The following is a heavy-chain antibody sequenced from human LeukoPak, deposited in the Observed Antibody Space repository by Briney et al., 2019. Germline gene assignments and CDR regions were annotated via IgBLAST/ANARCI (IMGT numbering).Heavy chain of an antibody. J-gene: IGHJ4*02. Sequence: PGRSLRLSCAASGFTFSSYGMHWVRQAPGKGLEWVAVISYDGSNKYYADSVKGRFTISRANSKNTLYLQMNSLRAEDTAVYYCAIPTGDGGFDYWGQGTLVTVSS. CDR1: GFTFSSYG. CDR2: ISYDGSNK. D-gene: IGHD7-27*01. CDR3: AIPTGDGGFDY. V-gene: IGHV3-30*03.